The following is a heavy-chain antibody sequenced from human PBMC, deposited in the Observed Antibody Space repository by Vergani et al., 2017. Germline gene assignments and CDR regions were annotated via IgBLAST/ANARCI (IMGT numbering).Heavy chain of an antibody. CDR1: GFTFSSYE. V-gene: IGHV3-48*03. J-gene: IGHJ3*02. Sequence: EVQLVESGGGLVQPGGSLRLSCAASGFTFSSYEMNWVRPAPGKGLEWVSYISSSGSTIYYADSVKGRFTISRDNAKNSLYLQMNSLRAEDTAVYYCARDGQYSSSFAGGDAFDIWGQGTMVTVSS. D-gene: IGHD6-6*01. CDR2: ISSSGSTI. CDR3: ARDGQYSSSFAGGDAFDI.